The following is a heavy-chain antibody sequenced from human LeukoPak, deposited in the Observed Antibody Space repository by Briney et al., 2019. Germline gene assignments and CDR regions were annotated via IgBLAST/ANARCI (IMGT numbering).Heavy chain of an antibody. J-gene: IGHJ6*03. D-gene: IGHD1-26*01. CDR1: GGSFSGYY. V-gene: IGHV4-34*01. CDR3: ARGNTGDSGSYYGAYYYYYYMDV. CDR2: INHSGST. Sequence: SETLSLTCAVYGGSFSGYYWSWIRQPPGKGLGWIGEINHSGSTNYNPSLKSRVTISVDTSKNQFSLKLSSVTAADTAVYYCARGNTGDSGSYYGAYYYYYYMDVWGKGTTVTVSS.